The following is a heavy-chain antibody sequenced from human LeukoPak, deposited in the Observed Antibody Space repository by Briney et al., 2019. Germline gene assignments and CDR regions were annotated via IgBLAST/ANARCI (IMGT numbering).Heavy chain of an antibody. V-gene: IGHV4-34*01. CDR1: GGSFSGYY. D-gene: IGHD4-23*01. J-gene: IGHJ4*02. CDR2: INHSGST. Sequence: SETLSLTCAVYGGSFSGYYWSWIRQPPGKGLEWIGEINHSGSTNYNPSLKSRVTISVATSKNQFSLKLSSVTAADTAVYYCARGGGNSGFDYWGQGTLVTVSS. CDR3: ARGGGNSGFDY.